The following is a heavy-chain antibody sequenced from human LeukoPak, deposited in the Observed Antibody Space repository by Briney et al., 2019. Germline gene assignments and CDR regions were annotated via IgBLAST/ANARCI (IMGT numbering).Heavy chain of an antibody. D-gene: IGHD5-18*01. CDR1: GYSFTSYW. J-gene: IGHJ4*02. Sequence: LGESLKISRKASGYSFTSYWIGWVRQMPGKGLEWMGIIDPSDSETRYTPSFQGQVTISVDKSLTTAYLQWNSLKASDTAMYYCARQTAMGRSGDYWGQGTLVTVSS. V-gene: IGHV5-51*01. CDR3: ARQTAMGRSGDY. CDR2: IDPSDSET.